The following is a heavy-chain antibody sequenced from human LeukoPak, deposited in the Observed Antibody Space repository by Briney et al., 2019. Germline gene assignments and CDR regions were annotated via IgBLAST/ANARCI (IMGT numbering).Heavy chain of an antibody. V-gene: IGHV1-2*02. CDR2: INPNSGGT. CDR1: GYIFTGYY. D-gene: IGHD2-2*01. Sequence: ASVKVSCKTSGYIFTGYYMHWVRQAPGQGLEWMGWINPNSGGTNYAQKFQGRVTMTRDTSISTAYMELSRLRFDDTAVYYCASPKYAGEYYFDYWGQGTLVTVSS. CDR3: ASPKYAGEYYFDY. J-gene: IGHJ4*02.